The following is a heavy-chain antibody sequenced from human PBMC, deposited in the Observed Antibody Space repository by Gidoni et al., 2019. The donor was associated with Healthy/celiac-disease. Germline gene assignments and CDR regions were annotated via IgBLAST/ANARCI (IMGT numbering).Heavy chain of an antibody. D-gene: IGHD5-18*01. CDR1: GFTFSSYS. CDR2: ISSSSSYI. Sequence: EVQLVESGGGLVKPGGSLRLSCAASGFTFSSYSMNWVRQAPGKGLEWVSSISSSSSYIYYADSVKGRFTISRDNAKNSLYLQMNSLRAEDTAVYYCARQVDTAMIPVGYYYYGMDVWGQGTTVTVSS. J-gene: IGHJ6*02. V-gene: IGHV3-21*01. CDR3: ARQVDTAMIPVGYYYYGMDV.